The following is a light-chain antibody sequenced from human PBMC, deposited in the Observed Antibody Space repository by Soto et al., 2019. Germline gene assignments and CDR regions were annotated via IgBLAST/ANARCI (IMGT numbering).Light chain of an antibody. Sequence: DIQMTQSPSSLSASVGDRVTITCRASRGIYTHLAWYEQKPGSAPILLIYAASTLQSGVPSRFSASGSATDFILTISALQSEDVGTYFCQTYDKAPWTFGPGTRV. CDR3: QTYDKAPWT. V-gene: IGKV1-27*01. J-gene: IGKJ1*01. CDR2: AAS. CDR1: RGIYTH.